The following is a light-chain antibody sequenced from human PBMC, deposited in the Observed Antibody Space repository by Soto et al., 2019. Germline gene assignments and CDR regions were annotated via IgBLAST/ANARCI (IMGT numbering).Light chain of an antibody. J-gene: IGLJ1*01. CDR3: CSYRSISAHV. CDR2: EVT. V-gene: IGLV2-14*01. Sequence: QSALTQPASVSGSPGQSITISCTGSNSDIGTYNYVSWYQQHPGKAPKLIIYEVTNRPSEVSDRFSGSKSGNTASLTISGLQSEDEADYYCCSYRSISAHVFGTGTKLTVL. CDR1: NSDIGTYNY.